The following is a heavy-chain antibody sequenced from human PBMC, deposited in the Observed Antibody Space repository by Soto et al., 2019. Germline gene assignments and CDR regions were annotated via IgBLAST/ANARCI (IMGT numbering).Heavy chain of an antibody. Sequence: QVQLVQSGAEVKKSGSSVKVSCKTSGGPFNNHAINWVRQAPGQGLEWVGLVIPTLATADYAQKFQGRVTMTADEVTNTAYMELSILRSYDTGVYYCASDYGEIDAFDIWGQVTLVTVSS. CDR2: VIPTLATA. CDR3: ASDYGEIDAFDI. J-gene: IGHJ3*02. V-gene: IGHV1-69*01. CDR1: GGPFNNHA. D-gene: IGHD4-17*01.